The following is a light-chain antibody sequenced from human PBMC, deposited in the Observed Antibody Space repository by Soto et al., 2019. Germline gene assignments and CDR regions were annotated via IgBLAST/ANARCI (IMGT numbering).Light chain of an antibody. J-gene: IGLJ1*01. V-gene: IGLV1-44*01. Sequence: QSALTQPPSASGTPGQRVTISCSVSSSNIGSNTVNWYQQLPGTAPKVLIYGDNQRPSGVPDRFSGSKPGSSASLAISGLHSEDEADYYCAAWDDSLNGYVFGTGTKVTVL. CDR1: SSNIGSNT. CDR2: GDN. CDR3: AAWDDSLNGYV.